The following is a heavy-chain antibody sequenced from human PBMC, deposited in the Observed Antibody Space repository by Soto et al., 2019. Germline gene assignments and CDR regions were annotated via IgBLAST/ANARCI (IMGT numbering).Heavy chain of an antibody. J-gene: IGHJ4*02. D-gene: IGHD3-10*01. Sequence: SVKVSCKASGDTFSFYSINWVRQAPGLGLEWMGRVNPILSMSNYAQRFQGRVTMTADKSTSTAYMELSGLRSEDTAMYYCATSYGSGYRAFDYWGRG. CDR1: GDTFSFYS. V-gene: IGHV1-69*02. CDR2: VNPILSMS. CDR3: ATSYGSGYRAFDY.